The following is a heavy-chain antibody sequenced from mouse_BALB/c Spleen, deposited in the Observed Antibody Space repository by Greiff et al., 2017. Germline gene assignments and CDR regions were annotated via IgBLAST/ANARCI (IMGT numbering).Heavy chain of an antibody. Sequence: VKLMESGAELVRPGSSVKISCKASGYAFSSYWMNWVKQRPGQGLEWIGQIYPGDGDTNYNGKFKGKATLTADKSSSTAYMQLSSLTSEDSAVYFCAREGLRGYAMDDWGQGTSVTVSS. J-gene: IGHJ4*01. CDR1: GYAFSSYW. D-gene: IGHD2-2*01. V-gene: IGHV1-80*01. CDR2: IYPGDGDT. CDR3: AREGLRGYAMDD.